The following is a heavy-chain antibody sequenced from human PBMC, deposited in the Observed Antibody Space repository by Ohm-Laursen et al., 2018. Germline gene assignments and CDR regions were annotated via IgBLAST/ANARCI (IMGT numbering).Heavy chain of an antibody. Sequence: SSLRLSCTASGFTFSSYGMHWVRQAPGKGLEWVAVISYDGSNKYYADSVKGRFTISRDNSKNTLYLQMNSLRAEDTAVYYCAKAHSGYLAGDYWGQGTLVTVSS. CDR3: AKAHSGYLAGDY. CDR1: GFTFSSYG. J-gene: IGHJ4*02. D-gene: IGHD3-22*01. V-gene: IGHV3-30*18. CDR2: ISYDGSNK.